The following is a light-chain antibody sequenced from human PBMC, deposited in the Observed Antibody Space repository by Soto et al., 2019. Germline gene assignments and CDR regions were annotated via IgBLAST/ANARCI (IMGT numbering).Light chain of an antibody. J-gene: IGKJ1*01. CDR3: QQSYSTPWT. Sequence: IQMTQSRSSLSASVGDRVTITCRASQGISSYLNWYQQKPGKAPKLLIYAASSLQSGVPSRFSGSGSGTDVTLTISSLQPEDFASYYCQQSYSTPWTFGQGTKVEIK. CDR2: AAS. V-gene: IGKV1-39*01. CDR1: QGISSY.